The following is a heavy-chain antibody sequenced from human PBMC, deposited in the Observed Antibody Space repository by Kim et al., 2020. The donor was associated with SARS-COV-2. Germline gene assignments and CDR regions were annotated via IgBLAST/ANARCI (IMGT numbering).Heavy chain of an antibody. CDR3: VRLRSEPCGGGVCPHFDY. D-gene: IGHD2-21*01. Sequence: SETLSLTCSVSGVSIIDYYWTWIRQPPGKGLEWIGYILYTGTTRYNPSLKSRVSMSVDTSNNLFSLKLISVTAADTGVYFCVRLRSEPCGGGVCPHFDYWGQGTLVTVSS. J-gene: IGHJ4*02. CDR1: GVSIIDYY. V-gene: IGHV4-59*01. CDR2: ILYTGTT.